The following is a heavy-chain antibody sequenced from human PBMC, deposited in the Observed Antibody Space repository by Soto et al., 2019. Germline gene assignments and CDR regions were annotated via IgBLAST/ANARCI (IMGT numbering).Heavy chain of an antibody. D-gene: IGHD6-19*01. CDR2: ISYDGSNK. V-gene: IGHV3-30*18. J-gene: IGHJ4*02. CDR3: AKDRGWSSADLDY. Sequence: GGSLRLCCAASGFTFSSFGMHWVRQAPGKGLEWVALISYDGSNKYYADSVKGRFTISRDKSKNTLYLQMNSLRAEDTAVYYCAKDRGWSSADLDYWGQGTLVTVSS. CDR1: GFTFSSFG.